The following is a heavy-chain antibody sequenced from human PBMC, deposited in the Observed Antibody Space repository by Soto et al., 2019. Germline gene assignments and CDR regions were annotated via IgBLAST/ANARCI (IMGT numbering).Heavy chain of an antibody. Sequence: SETLSLTCVVSGGSLSSYYWSWIRQPPGKGLEWIGYIYYSGSTNYNPSLKSRVTISVDTSKNQFSLKLSSVTAADTAVYYCAKGVPGIAVAGTGYFQHWGQGTLVTVSS. CDR2: IYYSGST. D-gene: IGHD6-19*01. CDR1: GGSLSSYY. CDR3: AKGVPGIAVAGTGYFQH. V-gene: IGHV4-59*01. J-gene: IGHJ1*01.